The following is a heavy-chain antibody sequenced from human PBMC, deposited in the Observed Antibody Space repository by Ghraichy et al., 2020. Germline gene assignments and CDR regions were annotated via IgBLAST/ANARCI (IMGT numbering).Heavy chain of an antibody. CDR3: ARDASGRFDY. D-gene: IGHD6-6*01. Sequence: VKVSCKASGYSFTTYAIHWVRQAPGQRLEWMGWINAANGYTKYSQHLQGRVTITRDTSASTAYMELSGLIYEDTAVYYCARDASGRFDYWGQGTLVTVSS. J-gene: IGHJ4*02. CDR2: INAANGYT. V-gene: IGHV1-3*01. CDR1: GYSFTTYA.